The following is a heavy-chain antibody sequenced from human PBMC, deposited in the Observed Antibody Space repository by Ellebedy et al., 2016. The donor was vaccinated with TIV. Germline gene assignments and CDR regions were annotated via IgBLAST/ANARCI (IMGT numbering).Heavy chain of an antibody. J-gene: IGHJ4*02. D-gene: IGHD3-22*01. Sequence: VSVKVSCKASGYTFTNYFLYWVRQAPGQGLEWMGIINPTSGSSNYAQKFQGRVTMTRDTSTSTVYMVLSSLRSEDTAVYYCARGDNYYYDSSGYYYKYWGQGTLVTVSS. CDR1: GYTFTNYF. CDR2: INPTSGSS. CDR3: ARGDNYYYDSSGYYYKY. V-gene: IGHV1-46*01.